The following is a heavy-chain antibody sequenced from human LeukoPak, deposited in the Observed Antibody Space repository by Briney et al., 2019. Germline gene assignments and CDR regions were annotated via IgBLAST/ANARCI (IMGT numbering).Heavy chain of an antibody. D-gene: IGHD5-18*01. CDR3: ARGSPAMASPGYFDL. V-gene: IGHV4-30-2*01. Sequence: SETLSLTCAVSGGSISSGGYSWSWIRQPPGKGLEWIGYIYHSGSTYYNPSLKSRVTISVDRSKNQFSLNLSSVTAADTAVYCCARGSPAMASPGYFDLWGRGTLVTVSS. CDR2: IYHSGST. CDR1: GGSISSGGYS. J-gene: IGHJ2*01.